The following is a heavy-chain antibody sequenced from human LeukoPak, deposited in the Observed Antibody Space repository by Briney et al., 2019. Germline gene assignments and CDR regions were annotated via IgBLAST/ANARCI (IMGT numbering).Heavy chain of an antibody. V-gene: IGHV3-11*01. CDR3: ARDSGSKHAWFDP. CDR2: ISSSGSTI. CDR1: GFTFSDYY. J-gene: IGHJ5*02. Sequence: GGSLRLSCAASGFTFSDYYMSWIRQAPGKGLEWVSYISSSGSTIYYADSVKGRFTISRDNAKNSLYLQMNSLRAEDTALYYCARDSGSKHAWFDPWGQGTLVTVSS. D-gene: IGHD3-10*01.